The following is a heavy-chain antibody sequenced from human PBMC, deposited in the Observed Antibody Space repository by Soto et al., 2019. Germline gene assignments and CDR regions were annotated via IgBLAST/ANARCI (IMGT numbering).Heavy chain of an antibody. Sequence: GGSLRLSCAASGFTFSSYGMHWVRQAPGKGLEWVAVISYDGSNKYYADSVKGRFTISRDNSKNTLYLQMNSLRAEDTAVYYCAKGLYGDSLLYYYGMDVWGQGTTVTVSS. D-gene: IGHD4-17*01. CDR2: ISYDGSNK. V-gene: IGHV3-30*18. CDR3: AKGLYGDSLLYYYGMDV. CDR1: GFTFSSYG. J-gene: IGHJ6*02.